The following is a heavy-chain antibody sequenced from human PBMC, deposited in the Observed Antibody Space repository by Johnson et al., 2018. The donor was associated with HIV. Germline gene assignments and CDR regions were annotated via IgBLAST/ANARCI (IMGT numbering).Heavy chain of an antibody. V-gene: IGHV3-23*04. Sequence: EVQLVESGGGVVQPGGSLRLSCAASGFTVTTKYMSWVRQAPGKGLEWVSTISGSGSSTHYADSVKGRFTISRDNSKNTLYLQMNSLRAEDTALYYCATGENLKWELRFVDAFDIWGQGTMVTVSS. CDR1: GFTVTTKY. CDR3: ATGENLKWELRFVDAFDI. CDR2: ISGSGSST. J-gene: IGHJ3*02. D-gene: IGHD1-26*01.